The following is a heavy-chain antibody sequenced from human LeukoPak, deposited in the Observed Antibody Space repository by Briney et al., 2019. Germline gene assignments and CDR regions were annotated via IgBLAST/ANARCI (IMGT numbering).Heavy chain of an antibody. V-gene: IGHV4-59*01. D-gene: IGHD6-13*01. J-gene: IGHJ4*02. CDR2: IYFSGST. CDR1: GGSISSYY. Sequence: PSETLSLTCTVSGGSISSYYWSWIRQPPGKGLEWIGYIYFSGSTNYNPSLKSRVTISVDTSKNQFSLKLSSVTAADTAVYYCARGSSGIAAAGYWGQGTLVTVSS. CDR3: ARGSSGIAAAGY.